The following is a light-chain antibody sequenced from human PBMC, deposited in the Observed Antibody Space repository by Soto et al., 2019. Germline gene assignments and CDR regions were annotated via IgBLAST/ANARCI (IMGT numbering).Light chain of an antibody. CDR1: SSDVGGYKY. J-gene: IGLJ1*01. V-gene: IGLV2-14*01. Sequence: QSVLTQPASVSGSPGQSITISCTGTSSDVGGYKYVSWYQQHPGKAPKLLIYEVSNRPSGISNRFSASKSDNTASLTISGLRAEDEADYYCSSYRSGDLEVFGTGTKVTVL. CDR3: SSYRSGDLEV. CDR2: EVS.